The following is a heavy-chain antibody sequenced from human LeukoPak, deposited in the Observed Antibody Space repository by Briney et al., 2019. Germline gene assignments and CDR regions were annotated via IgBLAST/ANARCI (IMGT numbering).Heavy chain of an antibody. J-gene: IGHJ4*02. CDR1: GFTFSSHA. CDR2: LIENGATT. Sequence: GGSLRLSCAASGFTFSSHAMSWVRRAPGKGLEWVSGLIENGATTYYADSVKGRFTISRDNSKNTLYLQMNSLRAEDTAVYYCAKVRDSSGWYWFDYWGQGTLLTVSS. CDR3: AKVRDSSGWYWFDY. D-gene: IGHD6-19*01. V-gene: IGHV3-23*01.